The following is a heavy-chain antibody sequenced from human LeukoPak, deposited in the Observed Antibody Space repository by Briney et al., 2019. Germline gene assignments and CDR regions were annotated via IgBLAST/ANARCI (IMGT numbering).Heavy chain of an antibody. D-gene: IGHD2-15*01. CDR3: AKDRSGDPYYFDF. Sequence: GGSLRLSCAASGFTFSSYAMSWVRQAPGKGLEWVSAISGSGGTTYYADSVRGRFTIPRDNSKNTLYLQMNSLRAEDTAVYYCAKDRSGDPYYFDFWGQGTLVTVSS. CDR2: ISGSGGTT. CDR1: GFTFSSYA. V-gene: IGHV3-23*01. J-gene: IGHJ4*02.